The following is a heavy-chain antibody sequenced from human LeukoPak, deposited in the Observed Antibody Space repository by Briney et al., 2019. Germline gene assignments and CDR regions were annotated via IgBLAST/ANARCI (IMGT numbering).Heavy chain of an antibody. CDR1: GFTFNSFA. Sequence: GGSLRLSCAASGFTFNSFAMHWVRQATGKGLEWVSASGTAGDTYYPGSVKGRFTISRENAKNSLYLQMNSLRAGDTAVYYCARATIHSEFDYWGQGTLVTVSS. V-gene: IGHV3-13*01. J-gene: IGHJ4*02. CDR3: ARATIHSEFDY. CDR2: SGTAGDT. D-gene: IGHD5-24*01.